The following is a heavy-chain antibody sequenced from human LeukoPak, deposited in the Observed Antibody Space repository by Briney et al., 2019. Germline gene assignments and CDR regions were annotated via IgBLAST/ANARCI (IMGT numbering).Heavy chain of an antibody. V-gene: IGHV4-34*01. CDR1: GGSFSGYY. Sequence: PSETLSLTCAVYGGSFSGYYWSWIRQPPGKGLEWIGEINHSGSTNYNPSLKSRVTISVDTSKNQFSLKLSSVTAADTAVYSCARATRPYYYYYGMDVWGQGTTVTVSS. CDR3: ARATRPYYYYYGMDV. CDR2: INHSGST. J-gene: IGHJ6*02.